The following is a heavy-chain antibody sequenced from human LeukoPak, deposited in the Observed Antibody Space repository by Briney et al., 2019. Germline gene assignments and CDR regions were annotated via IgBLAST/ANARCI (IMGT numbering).Heavy chain of an antibody. V-gene: IGHV5-51*01. CDR1: GYSFTSYW. J-gene: IGHJ6*02. CDR2: IYPGDSDT. Sequence: GEFLKISCKGSGYSFTSYWIGWVRRMPGKGLEWMGIIYPGDSDTRYSPSFQGQVTISADKSISTAYLQWSSLKASDTAMYYCARHLGSYGPGFGMDVWGQGTTVTVSS. D-gene: IGHD5-18*01. CDR3: ARHLGSYGPGFGMDV.